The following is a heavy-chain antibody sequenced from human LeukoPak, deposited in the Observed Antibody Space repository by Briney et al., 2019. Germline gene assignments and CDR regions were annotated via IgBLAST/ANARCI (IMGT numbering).Heavy chain of an antibody. V-gene: IGHV3-23*01. CDR3: AKGFYYPSYYFDY. CDR1: GFTFSSYA. CDR2: FSGSGGST. D-gene: IGHD3-10*01. Sequence: GGSLRLSCAASGFTFSSYAMSWVRQAPGKGLEWVSTFSGSGGSTYYADSVKGRFTISRDNSKNTLYLQMDSLRAEDTAVYYCAKGFYYPSYYFDYWGQGTLVTVSS. J-gene: IGHJ4*02.